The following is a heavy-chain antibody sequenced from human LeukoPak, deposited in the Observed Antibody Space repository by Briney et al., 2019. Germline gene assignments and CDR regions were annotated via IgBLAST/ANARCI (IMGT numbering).Heavy chain of an antibody. D-gene: IGHD3-9*01. CDR2: TSFDGSYK. Sequence: PGGSLRLSCAASGFTFSRYAMHWVRQAPGKGLEWVAVTSFDGSYKDYADSVKGRFTISRDNSKNTLYLQMNSLRAEDTAVYYCATLYLQSGVWGQGTMVTVSS. CDR1: GFTFSRYA. V-gene: IGHV3-30*14. CDR3: ATLYLQSGV. J-gene: IGHJ3*01.